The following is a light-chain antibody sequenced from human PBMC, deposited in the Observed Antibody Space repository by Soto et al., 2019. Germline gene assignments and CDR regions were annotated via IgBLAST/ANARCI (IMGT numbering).Light chain of an antibody. CDR2: EVV. V-gene: IGLV2-8*01. CDR3: SSYSTTTTPQWV. Sequence: QSALTQPPSASGSPGQSVTISCTGTKNDIGVYDFVSWYQHHPGKAPRLIIYEVVQRPSGVPDRFSASKSGNTASLTISGLQAEDEADYYCSSYSTTTTPQWVFGGGTKLTVL. CDR1: KNDIGVYDF. J-gene: IGLJ3*02.